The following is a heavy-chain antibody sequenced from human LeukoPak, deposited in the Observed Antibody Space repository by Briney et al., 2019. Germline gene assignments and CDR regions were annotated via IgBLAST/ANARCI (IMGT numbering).Heavy chain of an antibody. CDR2: MNPNSGNT. CDR1: GYTFTSYD. CDR3: ARERGRYCSSTSCRRFDP. J-gene: IGHJ5*02. V-gene: IGHV1-8*01. Sequence: ASVKVSCKASGYTFTSYDINWVRQATGQGLEWMGWMNPNSGNTGYAQKFRGRVTMTRNTSISTAYMELSSLRSEDTAVYYCARERGRYCSSTSCRRFDPWGQGTLVTVSS. D-gene: IGHD2-2*01.